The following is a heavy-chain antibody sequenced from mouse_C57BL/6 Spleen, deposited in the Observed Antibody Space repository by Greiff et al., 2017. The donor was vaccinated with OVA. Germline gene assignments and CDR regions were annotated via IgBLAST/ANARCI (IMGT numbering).Heavy chain of an antibody. J-gene: IGHJ3*01. CDR1: GYTFTDYY. D-gene: IGHD1-1*01. Sequence: VQLKESGAELVRPGASVKLSCKASGYTFTDYYINWVKQRPGQGLEWIARIYPGSGNTYYNEKFKGKATLTAEKSSSTAYMQLSSLTSEDSAVYFCARSTGGSSSWFAYWGQGTLVTVSA. V-gene: IGHV1-76*01. CDR2: IYPGSGNT. CDR3: ARSTGGSSSWFAY.